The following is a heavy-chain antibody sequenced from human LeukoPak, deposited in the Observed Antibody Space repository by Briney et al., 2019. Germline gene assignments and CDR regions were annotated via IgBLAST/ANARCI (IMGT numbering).Heavy chain of an antibody. CDR1: GGSISSDY. Sequence: SETLSLTCTVSGGSISSDYWSWIRQPPGKGLEWIGNIYYTGNTDYNPSLKSRLTISVDTSKNQFSLRLSSVTAADTAIYYCARERGYSYGYQIDYWGQGTLVTVSS. J-gene: IGHJ4*02. CDR3: ARERGYSYGYQIDY. V-gene: IGHV4-59*01. D-gene: IGHD5-18*01. CDR2: IYYTGNT.